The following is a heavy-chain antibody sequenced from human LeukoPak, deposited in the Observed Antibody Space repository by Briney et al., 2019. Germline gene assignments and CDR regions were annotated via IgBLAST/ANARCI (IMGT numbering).Heavy chain of an antibody. Sequence: GRSLRPSFSASGSTFSSYRMNWVRQAPGKGLEWVSSISSSSSYIYYADSVKGRFTISRDNAKNSPYLQINSLRAEDTAVYYCARGTVPAAMSYYMEIRGTGAPCTVSS. J-gene: IGHJ6*03. CDR3: ARGTVPAAMSYYMEI. V-gene: IGHV3-21*01. CDR2: ISSSSSYI. CDR1: GSTFSSYR. D-gene: IGHD2-2*01.